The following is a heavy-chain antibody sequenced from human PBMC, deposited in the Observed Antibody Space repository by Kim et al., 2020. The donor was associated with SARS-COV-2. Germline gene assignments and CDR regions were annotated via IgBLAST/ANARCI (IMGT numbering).Heavy chain of an antibody. D-gene: IGHD3-16*01. CDR3: LGGFYFDY. J-gene: IGHJ4*02. Sequence: ASVKVSCKTSGHFFTRDSIHWVRQAPGQGLEWMGGIDCGNGNTIYSQKFRGRVTFTMDTSASTAYMELSFLRSEDSAVYYCLGGFYFDYWGQGTLVTVSS. CDR2: IDCGNGNT. CDR1: GHFFTRDS. V-gene: IGHV1-3*01.